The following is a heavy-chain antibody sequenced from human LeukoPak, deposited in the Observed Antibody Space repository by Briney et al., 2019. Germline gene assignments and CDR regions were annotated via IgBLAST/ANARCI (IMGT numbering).Heavy chain of an antibody. CDR3: AKRPLRSTSYYYFDN. CDR1: GFTFSNAY. D-gene: IGHD2-2*01. CDR2: ISGSGGST. V-gene: IGHV3-23*01. Sequence: PGGSLRLSCAASGFTFSNAYMNWVRQAPGKGLEWVSTISGSGGSTDYADPVKGRFTISRDNSKNTLYLQMNNLRAEDTAVYYCAKRPLRSTSYYYFDNWGQGTLVTVSS. J-gene: IGHJ4*02.